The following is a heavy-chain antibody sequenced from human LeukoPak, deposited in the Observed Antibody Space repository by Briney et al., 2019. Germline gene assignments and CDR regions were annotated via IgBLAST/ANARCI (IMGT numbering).Heavy chain of an antibody. D-gene: IGHD6-19*01. Sequence: GGSLRLSCAASGFTVSSNEMSWVRQAPGKGLEWVSSISGGSTYYADPRKGRFTISRDNSKNTLHLQMNSLRAEDTAVYYCVREGIAVAATLWDWGQGTLVTVSS. CDR2: ISGGST. CDR3: VREGIAVAATLWD. J-gene: IGHJ4*02. V-gene: IGHV3-38-3*01. CDR1: GFTVSSNE.